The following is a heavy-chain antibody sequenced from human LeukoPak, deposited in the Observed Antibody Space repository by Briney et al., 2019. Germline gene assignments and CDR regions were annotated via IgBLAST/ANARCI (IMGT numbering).Heavy chain of an antibody. CDR3: ARTYYYDSSGLFDY. CDR1: GGSFSGYY. CDR2: INHSEST. J-gene: IGHJ4*02. V-gene: IGHV4-34*01. Sequence: PSETLSLTCAVYGGSFSGYYWSWIRQPPGKGLEWTGEINHSESTNYNPSLKSRVTISVDTSKNQFSLKLSSVTAADTAAYYCARTYYYDSSGLFDYWGQGTLVTVSS. D-gene: IGHD3-22*01.